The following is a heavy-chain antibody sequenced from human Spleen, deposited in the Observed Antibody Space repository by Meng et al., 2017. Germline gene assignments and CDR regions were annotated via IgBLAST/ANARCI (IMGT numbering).Heavy chain of an antibody. CDR2: MYDSESI. CDR1: GDSISSGGYY. D-gene: IGHD6-19*01. V-gene: IGHV4-31*03. CDR3: ASWIYSCGWQ. J-gene: IGHJ4*02. Sequence: PQAPSRVRVKSAKTLSSYCTVSGDSISSGGYYWSWIRHPPGKGLEWIGYMYDSESIYYNPSLKSRVTISVDTSQNHFSLKMSSVTAADTAVYHCASWIYSCGWQWGQGTLVTVSS.